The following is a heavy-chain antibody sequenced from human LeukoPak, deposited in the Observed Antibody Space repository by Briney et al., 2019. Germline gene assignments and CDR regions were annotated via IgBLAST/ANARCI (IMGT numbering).Heavy chain of an antibody. CDR3: ARATYSSSSLWFDP. D-gene: IGHD6-6*01. CDR2: IHYSGST. CDR1: GGSIRSYY. V-gene: IGHV4-59*01. J-gene: IGHJ5*02. Sequence: SETLSLTCRVSGGSIRSYYWSWIRLPPGRGLEWIGYIHYSGSTNYNSSLKSRVTISLDTSKNQFSLKLSSVTAADTAVYYCARATYSSSSLWFDPWGQGTLVSVSS.